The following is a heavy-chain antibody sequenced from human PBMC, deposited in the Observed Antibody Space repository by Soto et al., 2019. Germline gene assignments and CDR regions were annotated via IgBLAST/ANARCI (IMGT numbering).Heavy chain of an antibody. Sequence: QVQLVESGGGVVQPGRSLRLSCAASGFTFSYYAMHWVRQAPGKGLEWVAVISYDGSNNHYADSVKGRFTISRDNSKNTLYLQMNSLRVEDTAVYFCVRDRGQNTGHYELFDDWGQGSLVAVS. D-gene: IGHD2-8*02. CDR3: VRDRGQNTGHYELFDD. V-gene: IGHV3-30-3*01. CDR1: GFTFSYYA. J-gene: IGHJ4*02. CDR2: ISYDGSNN.